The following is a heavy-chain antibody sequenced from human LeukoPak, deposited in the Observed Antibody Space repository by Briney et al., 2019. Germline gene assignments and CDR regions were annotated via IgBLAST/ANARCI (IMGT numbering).Heavy chain of an antibody. Sequence: GASVKASCKASGYTFTSYYMHWVRQAPGQGLEWMGIINPSGGSTSYAQKFQGRVTMTRDTSTSTVYMELSSLRSEDTAVYYCARDIQLVTGEDWFDPWGQGTLVTVSS. CDR2: INPSGGST. CDR3: ARDIQLVTGEDWFDP. D-gene: IGHD6-6*01. J-gene: IGHJ5*02. CDR1: GYTFTSYY. V-gene: IGHV1-46*01.